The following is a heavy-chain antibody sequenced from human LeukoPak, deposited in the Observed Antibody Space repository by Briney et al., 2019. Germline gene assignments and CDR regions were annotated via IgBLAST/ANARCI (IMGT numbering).Heavy chain of an antibody. CDR3: ARVHSGSYLGDAFDI. D-gene: IGHD1-26*01. J-gene: IGHJ3*02. CDR1: GYSISSGYY. Sequence: SETLSLTCTVSGYSISSGYYWGWIRQPPGKGLEWIGSIYHSGSTYYNPSLKSRVTISVDTSKNQFSLKLSSVTAADTAVYYCARVHSGSYLGDAFDIWGQGTMVTVSS. V-gene: IGHV4-38-2*02. CDR2: IYHSGST.